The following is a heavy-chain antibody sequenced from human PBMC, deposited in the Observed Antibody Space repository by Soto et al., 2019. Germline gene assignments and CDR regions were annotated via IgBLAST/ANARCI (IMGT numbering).Heavy chain of an antibody. V-gene: IGHV4-59*01. CDR1: GGSISSYY. CDR2: IYYSGST. CDR3: AREKAGAVAGLFDY. Sequence: PSETLSLTCTVSGGSISSYYWSWIRQPPGKGLEWIGYIYYSGSTNYNPSLKSRVTISVDTSKNQFSLKLSSVTAADTAVYYCAREKAGAVAGLFDYWGQGTLVTVS. J-gene: IGHJ4*02. D-gene: IGHD6-19*01.